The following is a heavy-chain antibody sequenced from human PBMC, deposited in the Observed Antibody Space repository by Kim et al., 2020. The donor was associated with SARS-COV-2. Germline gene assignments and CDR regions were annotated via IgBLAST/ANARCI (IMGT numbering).Heavy chain of an antibody. D-gene: IGHD6-19*01. V-gene: IGHV1-69*04. Sequence: SVKVSCKASGGTFSSYAISWVRQAPGQGLEWMGRIIPILGIANYAQKFQGRVTITADKSTSTAYMELSSLRSEDTAVYYCASPSHSSGWSIIGYWGQGTLVTVSS. CDR3: ASPSHSSGWSIIGY. CDR1: GGTFSSYA. J-gene: IGHJ4*02. CDR2: IIPILGIA.